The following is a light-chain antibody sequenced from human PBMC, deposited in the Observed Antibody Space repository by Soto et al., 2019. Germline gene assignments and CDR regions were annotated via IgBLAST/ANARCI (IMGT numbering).Light chain of an antibody. CDR2: GVS. Sequence: QSVLTQPASVSGSPGQSITISCTGTSSDVGGYNHVSWYQHPPGRAPKLILFGVSDRPSGVSHRFSGSKSDNTASLTISGLQAEDEADYYCCSYTSLSSVVFGGGTKVTVL. CDR3: CSYTSLSSVV. J-gene: IGLJ2*01. V-gene: IGLV2-14*01. CDR1: SSDVGGYNH.